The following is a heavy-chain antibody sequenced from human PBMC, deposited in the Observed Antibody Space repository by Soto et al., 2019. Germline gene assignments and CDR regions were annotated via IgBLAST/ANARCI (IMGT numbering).Heavy chain of an antibody. J-gene: IGHJ6*02. D-gene: IGHD2-2*01. CDR2: ISSSSSTI. V-gene: IGHV3-48*02. CDR3: TPALAYGMDV. CDR1: GFTFSSYS. Sequence: EVQLVESGGGLVQPGGSLRLSCAASGFTFSSYSMNWVRQAPGKGLEWVSYISSSSSTIYYADSVKGRFTISRDNAKNSLYLQINSLRDEDTAMYYCTPALAYGMDVWGQGTTVTVSS.